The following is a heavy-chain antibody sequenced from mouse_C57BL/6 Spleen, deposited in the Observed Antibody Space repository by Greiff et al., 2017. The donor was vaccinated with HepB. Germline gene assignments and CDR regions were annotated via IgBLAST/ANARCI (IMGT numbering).Heavy chain of an antibody. CDR2: IDPSDSYT. CDR3: ARRGYYGSSLDY. Sequence: QVQLQQPGAELVRPGTSVKLSCKASGYTFTSYWMHWVKQRPGQGLEWIGVIDPSDSYTNYNQKFKGKATLTVDTSSSTAYMQLSSLTSEDSAVYYCARRGYYGSSLDYWGQGTTLTVSS. V-gene: IGHV1-59*01. D-gene: IGHD1-1*01. J-gene: IGHJ2*01. CDR1: GYTFTSYW.